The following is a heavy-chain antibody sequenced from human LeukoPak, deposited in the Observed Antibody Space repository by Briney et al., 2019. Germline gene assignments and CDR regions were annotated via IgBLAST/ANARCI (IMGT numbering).Heavy chain of an antibody. CDR1: GGSISSGDYY. V-gene: IGHV4-30-4*08. CDR2: IFYSWNT. J-gene: IGHJ3*01. CDR3: ATYDFWGGYWAFDF. Sequence: SQTLPLTCTVSGGSISSGDYYWSWIRQPPGKGLEWIGYIFYSWNTYYNPSLKSRVIISVDTSKNQFSLKLSSVTAADTAVYYCATYDFWGGYWAFDFWGQGTMVTVSS. D-gene: IGHD3-3*01.